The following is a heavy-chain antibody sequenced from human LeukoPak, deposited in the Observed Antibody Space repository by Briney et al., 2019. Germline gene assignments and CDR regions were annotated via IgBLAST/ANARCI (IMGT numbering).Heavy chain of an antibody. Sequence: SETLPLTCTVSGGSIRNYYWSWIRQPPGKGLEWIGYIYYSGSTNYNPSLMSRVTISVDTSKTQFSLKLSSVTAADTAVYYCARYRNEALFAFDIWGQGTMVTVSS. CDR3: ARYRNEALFAFDI. CDR1: GGSIRNYY. V-gene: IGHV4-59*01. J-gene: IGHJ3*02. CDR2: IYYSGST. D-gene: IGHD1-14*01.